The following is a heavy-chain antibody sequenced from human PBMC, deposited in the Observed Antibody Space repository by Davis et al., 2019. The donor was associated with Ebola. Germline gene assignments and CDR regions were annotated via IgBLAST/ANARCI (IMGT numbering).Heavy chain of an antibody. CDR3: ASGDSMEAVLSVLQY. Sequence: MPSETLSLTCGVYGGSFSGYYWSWIRQPPGKGLEWIGEINHSGDTNYNPSLKSRVTISRATSKNEFSLSLTSVTAADTAVYYCASGDSMEAVLSVLQYWGQGILVTVSS. D-gene: IGHD1-1*01. V-gene: IGHV4-34*01. J-gene: IGHJ4*02. CDR2: INHSGDT. CDR1: GGSFSGYY.